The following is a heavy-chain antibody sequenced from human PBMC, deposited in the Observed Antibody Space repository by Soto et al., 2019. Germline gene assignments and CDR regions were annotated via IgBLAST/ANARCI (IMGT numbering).Heavy chain of an antibody. CDR2: IWYDGSNK. Sequence: QVQLVESGGGVVQPGRSLRLSCAASGFTFSSYGMHWVRQAPGKGLEWVAVIWYDGSNKYYADSMKGRFTISRDNSKNTLYLQMNSLRAEDTAVYYCARRHSSGWGWANYFDYWGQGTLVTVSS. V-gene: IGHV3-33*01. CDR1: GFTFSSYG. CDR3: ARRHSSGWGWANYFDY. D-gene: IGHD6-19*01. J-gene: IGHJ4*02.